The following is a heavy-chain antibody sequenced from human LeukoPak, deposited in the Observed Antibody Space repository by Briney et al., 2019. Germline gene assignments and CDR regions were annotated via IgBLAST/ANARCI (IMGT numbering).Heavy chain of an antibody. CDR2: ISYDGSNK. CDR1: GFTFSSYG. V-gene: IGHV3-30*03. CDR3: ATQERDY. J-gene: IGHJ4*02. Sequence: PGGSLRLSCAASGFTFSSYGMHWVRQAPGKGLEWVAVISYDGSNKYYADSVKGRFTISRDNSKNTLYLQMNSLRAEDTAVYYCATQERDYWGQGTLVTVSS.